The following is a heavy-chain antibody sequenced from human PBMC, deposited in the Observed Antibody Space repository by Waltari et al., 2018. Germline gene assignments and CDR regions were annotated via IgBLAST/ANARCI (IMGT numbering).Heavy chain of an antibody. CDR2: IYHTGST. J-gene: IGHJ3*01. D-gene: IGHD6-19*01. V-gene: IGHV4-38-2*02. Sequence: QVQLQESGPGLVRPSETLSLICSVSGYSLTSGYKWGWIRQSPGKGLEWMGNIYHTGSTYYNPSLASRATLSVDTSKNQFSLMVTSVTAADTAVYYCARDSGSLFAFDFWGQGTMVTVSS. CDR1: GYSLTSGYK. CDR3: ARDSGSLFAFDF.